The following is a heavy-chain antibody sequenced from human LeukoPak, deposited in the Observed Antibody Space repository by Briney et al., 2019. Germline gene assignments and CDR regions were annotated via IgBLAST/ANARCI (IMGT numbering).Heavy chain of an antibody. CDR2: IYYSGST. J-gene: IGHJ4*02. CDR3: ARDARGYSYGFYY. D-gene: IGHD5-18*01. CDR1: GGSVSSGSYC. V-gene: IGHV4-61*01. Sequence: SETLSLTCTVSGGSVSSGSYCWSWIRQPPGKGLEWIGYIYYSGSTNYNPSLKSRVTISVDTSKNQFSLKLSSVTAADTAVYYCARDARGYSYGFYYWGQGTLVTVSS.